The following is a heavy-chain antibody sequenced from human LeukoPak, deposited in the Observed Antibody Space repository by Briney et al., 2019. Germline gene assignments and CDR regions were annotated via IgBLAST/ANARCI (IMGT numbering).Heavy chain of an antibody. CDR1: RFYFSTYD. J-gene: IGHJ4*02. V-gene: IGHV3-48*03. CDR3: ASAHGGSGYDRPFDY. Sequence: QPGGSLRLSCTASRFYFSTYDMNWVRQVPGKGLEWVSYIDSSGSTTYYAGSVQGRFTISIDNAKNSLYLQMKSLRVEDTAFYYCASAHGGSGYDRPFDYWGQGTLVTVSS. CDR2: IDSSGSTT. D-gene: IGHD5-12*01.